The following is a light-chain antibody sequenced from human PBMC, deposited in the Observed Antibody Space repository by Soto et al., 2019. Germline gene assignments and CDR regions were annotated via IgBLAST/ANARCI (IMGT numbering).Light chain of an antibody. CDR3: QQYGSSHQELA. CDR2: GAS. J-gene: IGKJ4*01. CDR1: QSVSSSD. V-gene: IGKV3-20*01. Sequence: EIVLTQSPGTLSLSPGERAALSCRASQSVSSSDLAWYQQKPGQAPRLLIYGASSRATGIPDRFSGSGSGTDFTLTISRLEPEDFAVYYCQQYGSSHQELAFGGGTKVEIK.